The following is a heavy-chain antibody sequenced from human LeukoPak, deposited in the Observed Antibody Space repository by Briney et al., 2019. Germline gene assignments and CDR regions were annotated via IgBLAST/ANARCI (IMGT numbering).Heavy chain of an antibody. CDR1: GYTFTSYA. CDR3: ARVTVDYDILTGYYSPGWFDP. CDR2: INAGNGNT. J-gene: IGHJ5*02. Sequence: VASVKVSCEASGYTFTSYAMHWVRQAPGQRLEWMGWINAGNGNTKYSQKFQGRVTITRDTSASTAYMELSSLRSEDTAVYYCARVTVDYDILTGYYSPGWFDPWGQGTLVTVSS. V-gene: IGHV1-3*01. D-gene: IGHD3-9*01.